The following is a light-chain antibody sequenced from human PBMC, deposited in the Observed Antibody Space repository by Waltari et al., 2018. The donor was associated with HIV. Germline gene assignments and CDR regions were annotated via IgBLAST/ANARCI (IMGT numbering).Light chain of an antibody. Sequence: QSVLTQSPSASGTPGQRVTISCSGSTSNIGSNYVYWYQQLPGTAPKLLIYRNDQRPSGVPDRFSGAKSGSSASLAVSGLRSEDEADYYCAAWDSSLSGLKWMFGGGTKLTVL. CDR2: RND. CDR3: AAWDSSLSGLKWM. CDR1: TSNIGSNY. J-gene: IGLJ3*02. V-gene: IGLV1-47*01.